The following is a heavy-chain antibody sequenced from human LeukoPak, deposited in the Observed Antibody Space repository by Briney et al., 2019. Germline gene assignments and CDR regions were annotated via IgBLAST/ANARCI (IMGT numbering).Heavy chain of an antibody. CDR3: ARHSGRESIPNCFDP. CDR1: GGSISSSVYY. CDR2: VFYSGNT. Sequence: TSETLSLTCAVSGGSISSSVYYWVCMPQPPGKGLEWVGSVFYSGNTYYSPSLKSLVTMSVDTSKIHFSLKLSSVTAADTAVYYCARHSGRESIPNCFDPWGQGTLVTVSS. V-gene: IGHV4-39*01. D-gene: IGHD2-21*01. J-gene: IGHJ5*02.